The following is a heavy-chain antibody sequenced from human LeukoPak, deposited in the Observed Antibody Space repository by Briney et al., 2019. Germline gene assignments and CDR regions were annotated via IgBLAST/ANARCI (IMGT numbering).Heavy chain of an antibody. Sequence: GGSLRLSCAASGFTFSSYSMNWARQAPGKGLEWVSSISSSSSYIYYADSVKGRFTISRDNAKNSLYLQMNSLRAEDTAVYYCARERAVTTGIRSYYYYYMDVWGKGTTVTVSS. D-gene: IGHD4-11*01. J-gene: IGHJ6*03. CDR1: GFTFSSYS. CDR2: ISSSSSYI. CDR3: ARERAVTTGIRSYYYYYMDV. V-gene: IGHV3-21*01.